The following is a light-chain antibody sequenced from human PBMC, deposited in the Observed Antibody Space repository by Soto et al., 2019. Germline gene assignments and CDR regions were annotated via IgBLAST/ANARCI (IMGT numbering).Light chain of an antibody. V-gene: IGKV1-5*01. CDR1: QSISSW. Sequence: DIQMTQSPSTLSASVGDRVTITCRASQSISSWLAWYQQEPGKAPKLLIYDASSLESGVPSRFSGSGSGTEFTLTISSLQPDDFATYYCQQYNGFSSFGQGTKVEIK. CDR3: QQYNGFSS. J-gene: IGKJ1*01. CDR2: DAS.